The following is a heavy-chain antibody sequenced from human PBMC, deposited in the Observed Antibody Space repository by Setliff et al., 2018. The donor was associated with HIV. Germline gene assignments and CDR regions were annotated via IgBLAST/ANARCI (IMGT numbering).Heavy chain of an antibody. V-gene: IGHV1-18*01. CDR1: GYTFSTYG. J-gene: IGHJ4*02. CDR2: ISAYNGNT. Sequence: GASVKVSCKASGYTFSTYGISWVRQAPGQGLEWMGWISAYNGNTNYAQKLQGRVTVTTDKSTSTAYMELRSLRSDDTAVYYCARGQYGDELFDYWGQGTLVTVSS. CDR3: ARGQYGDELFDY. D-gene: IGHD4-17*01.